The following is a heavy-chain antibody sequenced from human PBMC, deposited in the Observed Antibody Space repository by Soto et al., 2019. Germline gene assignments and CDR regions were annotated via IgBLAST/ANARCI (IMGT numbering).Heavy chain of an antibody. V-gene: IGHV3-21*01. CDR2: ISSSSSYI. D-gene: IGHD2-15*01. Sequence: GGSLRLSCAASGFTFSSYSMNWVRQAPGKGLEWVSSISSSSSYIYYADSVKGRFTISRDNAKNSLYLQMNSLRAEDTAVYYRAPTPYCSGGSCYPDYWGQGTLVTVSS. J-gene: IGHJ4*02. CDR3: APTPYCSGGSCYPDY. CDR1: GFTFSSYS.